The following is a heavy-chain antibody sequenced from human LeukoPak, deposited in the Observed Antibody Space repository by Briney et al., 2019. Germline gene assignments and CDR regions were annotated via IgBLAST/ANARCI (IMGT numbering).Heavy chain of an antibody. J-gene: IGHJ4*02. D-gene: IGHD2-15*01. CDR2: IYTSGST. V-gene: IGHV4-61*02. Sequence: SQTLSLTCTVSGGSISSGSYYWSWIRRPAGKGLEWIGRIYTSGSTNYNPSLKSRVTISVDTSKNQFSLKLSSVTAADTAVYYCARGTIVVVVAAIGDYFDYWGQGTLVTVSS. CDR3: ARGTIVVVVAAIGDYFDY. CDR1: GGSISSGSYY.